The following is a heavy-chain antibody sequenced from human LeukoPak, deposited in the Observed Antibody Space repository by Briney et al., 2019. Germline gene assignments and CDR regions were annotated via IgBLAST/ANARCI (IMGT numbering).Heavy chain of an antibody. V-gene: IGHV4-4*09. J-gene: IGHJ4*02. CDR1: GGSISSYY. CDR3: ARSHGDYFDY. CDR2: IYTSGST. Sequence: PSETLSLTCTVSGGSISSYYWSWIRQPPGKGLEGIGYIYTSGSTNYNPSLKSRVTISVDTSKNQFSLKLSSVTAVDTAVYYCARSHGDYFDYWGQGPLVTVSS. D-gene: IGHD4-17*01.